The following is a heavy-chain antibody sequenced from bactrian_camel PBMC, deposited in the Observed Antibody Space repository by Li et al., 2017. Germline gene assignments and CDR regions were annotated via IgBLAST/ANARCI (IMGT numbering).Heavy chain of an antibody. CDR3: AASIGDQYCSGSALIRAQEKGKGY. Sequence: QLVESGGGSVQAGGSLRLSCAASGFRFSDYSMTWVRQAPGKGLQWVCDIWSDGSRREYTGSVKGRFIISWDNAKTSLYLEMNNLKPEDTAIYYCAASIGDQYCSGSALIRAQEKGKGYRGQGTQVTVS. CDR1: GFRFSDYS. D-gene: IGHD2*01. CDR2: IWSDGSRR. J-gene: IGHJ6*01. V-gene: IGHV3S6*01.